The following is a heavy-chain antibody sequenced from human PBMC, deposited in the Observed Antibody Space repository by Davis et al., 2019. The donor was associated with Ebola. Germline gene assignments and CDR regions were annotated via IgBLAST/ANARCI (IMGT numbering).Heavy chain of an antibody. CDR1: GDRVSINTAA. CDR3: ARDPPYDQGYDY. J-gene: IGHJ4*02. CDR2: TYYRSKWYV. Sequence: SQTLSLTCAISGDRVSINTAAWNWIRQSPSRGLEWLGRTYYRSKWYVDYAVSVKSRMTINPDTSKNQFSLQLSSVTPEDTAVYYCARDPPYDQGYDYWGQGILVTVSS. V-gene: IGHV6-1*01. D-gene: IGHD3-22*01.